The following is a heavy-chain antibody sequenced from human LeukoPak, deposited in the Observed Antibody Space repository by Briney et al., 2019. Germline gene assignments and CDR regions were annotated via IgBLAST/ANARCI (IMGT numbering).Heavy chain of an antibody. D-gene: IGHD3-10*01. CDR3: AKGSAPLWFGDYYFDY. J-gene: IGHJ4*02. CDR2: ISYDGSNK. Sequence: PGVSLRLSCAASGFTFSSYGMHWVRQAPGKGLEWVAVISYDGSNKYYADSVKGRFTISRDNSKNTLYLQMNSLRAEDTAVYYCAKGSAPLWFGDYYFDYWGQGTLVTVSS. CDR1: GFTFSSYG. V-gene: IGHV3-30*18.